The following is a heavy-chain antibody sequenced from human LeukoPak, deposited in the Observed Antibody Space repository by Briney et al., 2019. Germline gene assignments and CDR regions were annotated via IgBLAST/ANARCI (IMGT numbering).Heavy chain of an antibody. V-gene: IGHV1-69*13. CDR2: IIPIFGTV. Sequence: ASVKVSCKASGGTFSSYAINWVRQAPGQGLEWMGGIIPIFGTVSYAQKFQGRVTITADESTSTAYMEVSSLRSEDTAVYYCARDDGRYIDWLGHDAFDTWGQGTMVTVSS. D-gene: IGHD3-9*01. CDR1: GGTFSSYA. CDR3: ARDDGRYIDWLGHDAFDT. J-gene: IGHJ3*02.